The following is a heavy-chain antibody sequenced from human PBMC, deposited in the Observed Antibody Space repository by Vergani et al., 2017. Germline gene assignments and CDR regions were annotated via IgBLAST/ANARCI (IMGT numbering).Heavy chain of an antibody. V-gene: IGHV3-23*01. CDR2: IIDNGGTT. Sequence: EVQLLESGGGLAQPGGSLRLSCAASVFPFRNYAMTWVRQAPGKGQEWVSIIIDNGGTTYYADSVKGRFTISRDNSKDTLYLQIDRRRTEDTAVYYCARGGESCRRTTCNGKIDHWGKGTLVTVSS. CDR3: ARGGESCRRTTCNGKIDH. J-gene: IGHJ4*02. CDR1: VFPFRNYA. D-gene: IGHD1-14*01.